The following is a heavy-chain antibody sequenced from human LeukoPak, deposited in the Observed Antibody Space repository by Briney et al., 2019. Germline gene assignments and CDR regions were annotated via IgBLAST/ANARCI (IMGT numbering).Heavy chain of an antibody. CDR3: STDAGYCNSTTCSYYFDY. CDR2: FDPKSGEI. CDR1: GYTLTELS. Sequence: GASVKVSCKVSGYTLTELSIHWVRQAPGKGLEWMGGFDPKSGEIIYAQKFQGRVTMTEDRSGDTAYMQLSSLRSEDTAVYYCSTDAGYCNSTTCSYYFDYWGQGTLVTVSS. D-gene: IGHD3-9*01. J-gene: IGHJ4*02. V-gene: IGHV1-24*01.